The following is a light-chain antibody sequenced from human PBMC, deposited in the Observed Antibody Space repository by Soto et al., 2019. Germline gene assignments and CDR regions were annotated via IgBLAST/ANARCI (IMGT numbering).Light chain of an antibody. CDR1: QSVSGSD. CDR2: GVS. J-gene: IGKJ5*01. Sequence: VLKQSPGPLSLTPGKRATLSCRARQSVSGSDLAWYQQKPGQAPRLLISGVSNRATGTPDRFSGSGSGTDFTLSISSLEAEDFAVYYCQQRSNSVTFGQGTRLEIK. CDR3: QQRSNSVT. V-gene: IGKV3D-20*02.